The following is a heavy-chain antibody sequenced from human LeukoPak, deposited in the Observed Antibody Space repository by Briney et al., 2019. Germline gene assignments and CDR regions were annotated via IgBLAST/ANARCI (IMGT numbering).Heavy chain of an antibody. CDR2: ISGSGGST. CDR1: GFTFSSYA. D-gene: IGHD2-15*01. Sequence: GGSLRLSCAASGFTFSSYAMSWVRQAPGKGLEWVSLISGSGGSTYYADSVKGRFTISRDNSKNTLYLQMNSLRADDTAVYHCARVFEGDVVVVAASFDYWGQGTLVTVSS. CDR3: ARVFEGDVVVVAASFDY. J-gene: IGHJ4*02. V-gene: IGHV3-23*01.